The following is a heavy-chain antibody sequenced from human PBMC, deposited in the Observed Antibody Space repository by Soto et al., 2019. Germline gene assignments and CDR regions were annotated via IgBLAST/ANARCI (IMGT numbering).Heavy chain of an antibody. J-gene: IGHJ4*02. CDR3: ASGPRPMAAAGYHFAY. Sequence: PGGSLRLSCAASGFTFSDHCMDWVRQAPGKGLEWIGRSRNKANRYTTEYAASVKGRFTISRDDLKNSVYLQLNSLKTEDTAVYFCASGPRPMAAAGYHFAYWGPGTLVTVPS. CDR2: SRNKANRYTT. V-gene: IGHV3-72*01. D-gene: IGHD6-13*01. CDR1: GFTFSDHC.